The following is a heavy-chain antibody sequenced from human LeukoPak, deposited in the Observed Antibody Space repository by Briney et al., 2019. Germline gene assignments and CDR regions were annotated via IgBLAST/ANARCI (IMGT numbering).Heavy chain of an antibody. Sequence: TSETLSLTCAVYGGSFSGYYWSWIRQAPGKGLEWIGEINHSGSTNYNPSLKSRVTISVDTSKNQFSLKLSSVTAADTAVYYCARYGMTYDAFDIWGQGTMVTVSS. CDR3: ARYGMTYDAFDI. CDR2: INHSGST. D-gene: IGHD2-21*02. J-gene: IGHJ3*02. V-gene: IGHV4-34*01. CDR1: GGSFSGYY.